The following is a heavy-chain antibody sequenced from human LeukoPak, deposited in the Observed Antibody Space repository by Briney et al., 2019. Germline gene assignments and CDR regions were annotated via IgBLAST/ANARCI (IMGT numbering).Heavy chain of an antibody. CDR1: GGSISSYY. CDR3: ARATMIVVADAFDI. Sequence: SETLSLTXTVSGGSISSYYWSWIRQPPGKGLEWMGYIYYSGSTNYNPSLKSRVTISVDTSKNQFSLKLGSVTAADTAVYYCARATMIVVADAFDIWGQGTMVTVSS. D-gene: IGHD3-22*01. J-gene: IGHJ3*02. CDR2: IYYSGST. V-gene: IGHV4-59*01.